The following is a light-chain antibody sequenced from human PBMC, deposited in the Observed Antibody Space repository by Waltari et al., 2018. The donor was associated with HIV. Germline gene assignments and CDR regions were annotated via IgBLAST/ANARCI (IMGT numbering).Light chain of an antibody. V-gene: IGLV1-51*01. CDR2: ENS. CDR3: EAWDNRLSGVL. CDR1: TSNIAKNY. Sequence: QSVLTQPPSVSAAPGQNVTISCSGSTSNIAKNYVAWYQQLPGTAPKLVIYENSRRPSGIPDRFSGAKSGTSATLGISGLQTGDEADYYCEAWDNRLSGVLFGGGTKLTVL. J-gene: IGLJ3*02.